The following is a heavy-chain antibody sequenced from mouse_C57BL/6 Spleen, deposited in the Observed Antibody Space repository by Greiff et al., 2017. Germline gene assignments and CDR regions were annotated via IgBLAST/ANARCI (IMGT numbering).Heavy chain of an antibody. V-gene: IGHV3-6*01. CDR1: GYSITSGYY. Sequence: VQLKQSGPGLVKPSQSLSLTCSVTGYSITSGYYWNWIRQFPGNKLEWMGYISYDGSNNYNQSLKNRISITRDTSENQFFLKLKSVTTEDTATYYWARDDYSNYGYAMDYWGQGTSVTVSS. CDR3: ARDDYSNYGYAMDY. CDR2: ISYDGSN. D-gene: IGHD2-5*01. J-gene: IGHJ4*01.